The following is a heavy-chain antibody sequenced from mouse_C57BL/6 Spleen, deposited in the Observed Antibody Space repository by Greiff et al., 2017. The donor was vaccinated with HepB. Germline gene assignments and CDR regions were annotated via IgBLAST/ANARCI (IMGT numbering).Heavy chain of an antibody. D-gene: IGHD4-1*01. Sequence: VQLQQSGAELARPGASVKMSCKASGYTFTSYTMHWVKQRPGQGLEWIGYINPSSGYTKYNQKFKDKATLTADKSSSTAYMQLSSLTSEDSAVYYCAREGTGTGYFDVWGTGTTVTVSS. CDR2: INPSSGYT. CDR3: AREGTGTGYFDV. V-gene: IGHV1-4*01. J-gene: IGHJ1*03. CDR1: GYTFTSYT.